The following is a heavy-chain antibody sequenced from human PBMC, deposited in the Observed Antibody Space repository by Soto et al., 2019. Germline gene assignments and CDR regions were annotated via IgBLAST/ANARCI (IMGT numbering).Heavy chain of an antibody. D-gene: IGHD6-6*01. J-gene: IGHJ3*02. V-gene: IGHV3-21*01. CDR3: ARIQLGHDAFDI. CDR1: GFTFSSYS. CDR2: ISSSSSYI. Sequence: GGSLRLSCAASGFTFSSYSMNWVRQAPGKGLEWVSSISSSSSYIYYADSVKGRFTISRDNAKNSLYLQMNSLRAEDTAVYYCARIQLGHDAFDIWGQGTMVTV.